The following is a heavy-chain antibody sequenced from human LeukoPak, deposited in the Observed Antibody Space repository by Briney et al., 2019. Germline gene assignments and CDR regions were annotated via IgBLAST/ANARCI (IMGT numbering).Heavy chain of an antibody. J-gene: IGHJ3*01. Sequence: GASVKVSCKASGYTFTSYGISWVRQAPGQGLEWMGWISAYNGNTNYAQKLQGRVTMTTDTSTSTAYMELRSLRSDDTAVYYCVRDWARITMIVVPGDAFDFWGQGTMVTVSS. CDR1: GYTFTSYG. V-gene: IGHV1-18*01. CDR2: ISAYNGNT. CDR3: VRDWARITMIVVPGDAFDF. D-gene: IGHD3-22*01.